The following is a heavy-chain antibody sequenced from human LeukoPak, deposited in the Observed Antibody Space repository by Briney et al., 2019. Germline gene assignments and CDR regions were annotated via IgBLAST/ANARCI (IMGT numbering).Heavy chain of an antibody. CDR2: ISSSGSTI. J-gene: IGHJ3*02. V-gene: IGHV3-48*03. CDR3: ARDGKQWLSEIDAFDI. D-gene: IGHD6-19*01. CDR1: GFTFSSYE. Sequence: GGSLRLSCAASGFTFSSYEMNWVRQAPGKGLEWVSYISSSGSTIYYADSVKGRFTISRGNAKNSLYLQMNSLRAEDTAVYYCARDGKQWLSEIDAFDIWGQGTMVTVSS.